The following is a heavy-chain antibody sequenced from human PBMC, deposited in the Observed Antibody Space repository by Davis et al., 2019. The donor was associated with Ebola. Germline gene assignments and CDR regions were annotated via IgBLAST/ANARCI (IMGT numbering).Heavy chain of an antibody. CDR1: GFTFSSYS. Sequence: GGSLRLSCAASGFTFSSYSMNWVRQAPGKGLEWVSSISSSSSYIYYADSVKGRFTISRDNSKNTLSLQMSSLRAEDTAVYYCATTWIQLYEVYWGQGTLVTVSS. D-gene: IGHD5-18*01. J-gene: IGHJ4*02. CDR2: ISSSSSYI. CDR3: ATTWIQLYEVY. V-gene: IGHV3-21*04.